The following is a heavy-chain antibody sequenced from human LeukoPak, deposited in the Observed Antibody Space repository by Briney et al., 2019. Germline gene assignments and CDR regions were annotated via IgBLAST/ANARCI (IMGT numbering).Heavy chain of an antibody. V-gene: IGHV1-2*02. J-gene: IGHJ4*02. Sequence: ASVKVSCKASGYTFTGYYMHWVRQAPGQGLEWMGWINPNSGGTNYAQKFQGRVTMTRDTSISTVYMELSRLRSDDTAVYYCARDLSVTTVTNPMTDYWGQGTLVTASS. CDR1: GYTFTGYY. D-gene: IGHD4-17*01. CDR3: ARDLSVTTVTNPMTDY. CDR2: INPNSGGT.